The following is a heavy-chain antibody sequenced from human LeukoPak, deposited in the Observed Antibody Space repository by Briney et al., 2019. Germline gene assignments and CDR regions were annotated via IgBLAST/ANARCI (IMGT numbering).Heavy chain of an antibody. CDR3: ARWASISRQPGGFFDH. Sequence: KPSETLSLTCAVSDSSITSTYYWAWFRQPPGKGLEWIATVFRLQTVRTFYNPSLKSRVTISVDTSKNQFSLNLNSVTAADTAVYYCARWASISRQPGGFFDHGGQGTLVTVSS. CDR2: VFRLQTVRT. CDR1: DSSITSTYY. V-gene: IGHV4-38-2*01. D-gene: IGHD3-16*01. J-gene: IGHJ4*02.